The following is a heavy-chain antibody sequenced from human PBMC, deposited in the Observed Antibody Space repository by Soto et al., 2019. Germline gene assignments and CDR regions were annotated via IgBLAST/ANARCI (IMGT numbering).Heavy chain of an antibody. CDR1: GFTFSNVW. J-gene: IGHJ4*02. D-gene: IGHD2-15*01. V-gene: IGHV3-15*01. CDR2: IKRRAEGGTT. CDR3: TAGYSSGGSCYSVLH. Sequence: EVQLVESGGGLVKPGGSLSLSCAASGFTFSNVWMSWVRQAPGKGLEWVGRIKRRAEGGTTDYATPVRGRFTVSRDDSKNTLYLQLNSLKTDDTAVYYCTAGYSSGGSCYSVLHWGQGTLVTVSS.